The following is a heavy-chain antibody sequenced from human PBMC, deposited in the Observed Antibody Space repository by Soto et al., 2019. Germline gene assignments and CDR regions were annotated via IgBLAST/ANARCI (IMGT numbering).Heavy chain of an antibody. CDR2: FYYSGNT. Sequence: QVQLQESGPGLVKPSQTLSLTCTVSGGSIRSGGYYWSWIRQHPGKGLEWIGYFYYSGNTYYNPTRQSPLTISRDTSKNPFSLNLISVTAADTAVYYCARAMGALNYFAYWGQGTLVTVSS. CDR3: ARAMGALNYFAY. V-gene: IGHV4-31*01. D-gene: IGHD1-26*01. J-gene: IGHJ4*02. CDR1: GGSIRSGGYY.